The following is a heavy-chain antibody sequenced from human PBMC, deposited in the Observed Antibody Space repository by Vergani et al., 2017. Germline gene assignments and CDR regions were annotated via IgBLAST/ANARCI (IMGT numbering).Heavy chain of an antibody. CDR1: GASINNDFYY. Sequence: QVQLQESGPGLVKPSQTLSLTCTVSGASINNDFYYWHWIRQPAGKGLEWIGRIYVSGITDYNSSLQSRVSMSVDTSKNQFSLTLTSVTAADTAVYYCARRTKVAGTYYYYMDVWGKGTTVTVSS. D-gene: IGHD6-19*01. V-gene: IGHV4-61*02. J-gene: IGHJ6*03. CDR2: IYVSGIT. CDR3: ARRTKVAGTYYYYMDV.